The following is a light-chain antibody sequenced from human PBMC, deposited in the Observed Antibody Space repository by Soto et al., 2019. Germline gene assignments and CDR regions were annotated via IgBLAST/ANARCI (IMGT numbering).Light chain of an antibody. V-gene: IGKV3-20*01. CDR3: QQFYGSRT. J-gene: IGKJ1*01. CDR1: QSVRSSS. Sequence: ETVLTQSPGTLSLSPGERATLSCRASQSVRSSSVAWYQQKPGQPPRLLIYDASSMFTGIPDRFSGSGSGTGFTLTSNSLDPEDFAVYFCQQFYGSRTFGQGTKVEIK. CDR2: DAS.